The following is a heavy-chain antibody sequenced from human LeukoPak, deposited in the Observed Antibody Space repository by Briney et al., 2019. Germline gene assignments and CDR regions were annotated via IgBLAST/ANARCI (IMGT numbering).Heavy chain of an antibody. Sequence: PGRSLRLSCLSFGFTFGDHAFHWVRQAPGKGLEWVSGISWNSGSIGYADSVEGRFTISRDNAKNSLYLQMNSLRAEDTALYYCAKDIFSGSYYGASAFDIWGQGTMVTVSS. CDR3: AKDIFSGSYYGASAFDI. CDR1: GFTFGDHA. CDR2: ISWNSGSI. D-gene: IGHD1-26*01. V-gene: IGHV3-9*01. J-gene: IGHJ3*02.